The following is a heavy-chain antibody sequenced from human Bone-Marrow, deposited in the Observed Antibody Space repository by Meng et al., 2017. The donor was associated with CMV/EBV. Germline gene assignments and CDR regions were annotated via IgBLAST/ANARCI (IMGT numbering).Heavy chain of an antibody. CDR3: ARDGDDGSYYGY. CDR1: GASITSGGYY. CDR2: IYYTGST. D-gene: IGHD1-26*01. V-gene: IGHV4-31*02. Sequence: VPGASITSGGYYWSWIRQHPEKGLEWIGYIYYTGSTYYNPSLKSRVTISADTSNNQFSLKLNSVTAADTAMYHCARDGDDGSYYGYWGQGILVTVSS. J-gene: IGHJ4*02.